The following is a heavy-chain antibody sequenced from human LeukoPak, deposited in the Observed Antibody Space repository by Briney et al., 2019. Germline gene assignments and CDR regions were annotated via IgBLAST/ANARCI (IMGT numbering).Heavy chain of an antibody. J-gene: IGHJ4*02. CDR1: GFTFSSHS. Sequence: GGSLRLSCAASGFTFSSHSMNWVRQAPGKGLEWVSYISSSSRTIHYADSVKGRFTISRDNAKNSLYLQMNSLRDEDTAVYYCARDLSSVPTRWVQGTLVNVSS. CDR3: ARDLSSVPTR. D-gene: IGHD3-10*01. CDR2: ISSSSRTI. V-gene: IGHV3-48*02.